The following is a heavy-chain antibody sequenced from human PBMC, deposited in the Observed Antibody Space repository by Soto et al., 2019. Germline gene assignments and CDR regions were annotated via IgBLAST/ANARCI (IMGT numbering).Heavy chain of an antibody. V-gene: IGHV4-34*01. CDR2: INHSGST. J-gene: IGHJ4*02. CDR3: ARGGVNYYGSGSRFDY. Sequence: PSETLSLTCAVYGGSFSGYYWGWIRQPPGKGLEWIGEINHSGSTNYNPSLKSRVTISVDTSKNQFSLKLSSVTAADTAVYYCARGGVNYYGSGSRFDYWGQGTLVTVSS. D-gene: IGHD3-10*01. CDR1: GGSFSGYY.